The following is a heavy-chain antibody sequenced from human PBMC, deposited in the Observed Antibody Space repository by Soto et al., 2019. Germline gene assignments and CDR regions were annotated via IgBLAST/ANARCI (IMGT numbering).Heavy chain of an antibody. CDR1: GFSFSTYA. J-gene: IGHJ3*01. D-gene: IGHD3-10*01. V-gene: IGHV3-30*04. CDR2: ISYDGSNA. CDR3: RRDGREFRELLLNSYGAFDL. Sequence: GGSLRLSCTASGFSFSTYAMYWVRQAPGKGLEWVAIISYDGSNAQYADSVKGRFTVARDNSKNTLYLQMHSLTAEDTAVYYFRRDGREFRELLLNSYGAFDLCIQGKLVTVS.